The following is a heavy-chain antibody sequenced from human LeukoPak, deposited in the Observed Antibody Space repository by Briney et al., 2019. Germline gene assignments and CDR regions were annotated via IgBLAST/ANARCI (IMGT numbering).Heavy chain of an antibody. J-gene: IGHJ4*02. V-gene: IGHV3-30*04. CDR2: ISYDGSNK. CDR3: AKMSEPLGPDFDY. D-gene: IGHD1-26*01. Sequence: GGSLRLSCAASGFTFSSYAMHWVRQAPGKGLEWVAVISYDGSNKYYADSVKGRFTISRDNFKNTLYLQMNSLRAEDTAVYYCAKMSEPLGPDFDYWGQGTLVTVSS. CDR1: GFTFSSYA.